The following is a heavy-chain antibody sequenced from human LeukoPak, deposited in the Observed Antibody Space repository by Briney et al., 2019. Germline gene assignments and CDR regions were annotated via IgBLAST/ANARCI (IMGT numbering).Heavy chain of an antibody. CDR1: GFTFSNYA. D-gene: IGHD1-14*01. Sequence: GGSLRLSCAASGFTFSNYAMIWVREAPGKGLECVSTFSGDYALTYYADSVKGRFTISRDNSKNTLYLQMSNVRPEDTAIYYCARGEAGYHYSIGGWGKGSTFTV. CDR2: FSGDYALT. J-gene: IGHJ6*03. CDR3: ARGEAGYHYSIGG. V-gene: IGHV3-23*01.